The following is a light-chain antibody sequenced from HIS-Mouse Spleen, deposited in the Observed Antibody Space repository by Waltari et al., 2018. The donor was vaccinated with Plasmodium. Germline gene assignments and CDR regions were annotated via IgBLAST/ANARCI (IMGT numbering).Light chain of an antibody. Sequence: SSELTQDPAVSVALGQTVRITCQGDSLRSYYASWYQQKPGQAPVLVIYGNTNRPSGIPDGFSGSSSGNTASLTITGAQAEDEADYYCNSRDSSGNHQVFGGGTKLTVL. J-gene: IGLJ3*02. CDR3: NSRDSSGNHQV. V-gene: IGLV3-19*01. CDR1: SLRSYY. CDR2: GNT.